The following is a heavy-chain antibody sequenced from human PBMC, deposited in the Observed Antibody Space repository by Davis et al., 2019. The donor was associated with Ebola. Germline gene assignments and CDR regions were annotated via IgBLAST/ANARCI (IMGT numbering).Heavy chain of an antibody. V-gene: IGHV3-30-3*01. CDR3: AREMGANWNHYYGMDV. Sequence: GESLKISCAAAGFTFSSYAMHWVRQAPGKGLEWVAVISYDGSNKYYADSVEGRFTISRDNSKNTLYLQMNSLRAEDTAVYYCAREMGANWNHYYGMDVWGQGTTVTVSS. J-gene: IGHJ6*02. CDR2: ISYDGSNK. D-gene: IGHD1-1*01. CDR1: GFTFSSYA.